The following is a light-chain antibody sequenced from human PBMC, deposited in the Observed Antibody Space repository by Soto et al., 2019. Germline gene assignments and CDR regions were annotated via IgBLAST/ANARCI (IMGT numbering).Light chain of an antibody. CDR2: GAS. CDR1: QSVRSTF. CDR3: HQYDTSPPTYT. V-gene: IGKV3-20*01. Sequence: EVVLTQSPGTLSLSPGERVTLSCRTSQSVRSTFLAWYQQKPGQAPRPLIYGASTRATGIPDRFSGSGSGTDFTLTISRLEPEDFAVYYCHQYDTSPPTYTFGQGTKLEIK. J-gene: IGKJ2*01.